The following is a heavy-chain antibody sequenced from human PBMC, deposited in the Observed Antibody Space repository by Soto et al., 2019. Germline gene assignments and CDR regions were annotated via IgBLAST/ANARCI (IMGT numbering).Heavy chain of an antibody. Sequence: EVQLLESGGGLIQPGGSLRLSCAASGFTFGDYAMSWVGQAPGKGLEWVSTIFGGGNNPFSANSVKGRFRISRDNSKNMLFLQMDSLTVEDTAVYYCAKQEGHPVNLYHFDRWGQGTLVIVSS. V-gene: IGHV3-23*05. CDR2: IFGGGNNP. CDR3: AKQEGHPVNLYHFDR. CDR1: GFTFGDYA. J-gene: IGHJ4*02.